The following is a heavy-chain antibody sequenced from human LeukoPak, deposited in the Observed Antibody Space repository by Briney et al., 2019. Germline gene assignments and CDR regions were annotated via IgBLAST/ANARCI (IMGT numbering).Heavy chain of an antibody. CDR3: ARTVSSNWYGNYYYYVDV. V-gene: IGHV4-59*08. CDR2: IYYSGST. J-gene: IGHJ6*03. CDR1: GVSIVTYY. Sequence: PSETLSLTCTVSGVSIVTYYWSWIRQPPGKGLEWVGYIYYSGSTNYNPSLQSRVTISVDTSKNQFSLKLSSVTAADTAVYYCARTVSSNWYGNYYYYVDVWGNGTTVTVSS. D-gene: IGHD6-13*01.